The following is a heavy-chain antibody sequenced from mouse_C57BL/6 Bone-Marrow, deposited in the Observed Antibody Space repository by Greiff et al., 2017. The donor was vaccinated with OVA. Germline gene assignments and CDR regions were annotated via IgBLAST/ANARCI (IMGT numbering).Heavy chain of an antibody. CDR1: GFNIKDDY. CDR3: ATGHRDF. Sequence: VQLQQSGAELVRPGASVKLSCTASGFNIKDDYMHWVKQRPEKGLEWIGWIDPENGDTEYASKVQGQATITTDKSYNTPYLQLSSLTSEDTAIYYCATGHRDFWGQGTTLTVSS. D-gene: IGHD6-1*01. J-gene: IGHJ2*01. V-gene: IGHV14-4*01. CDR2: IDPENGDT.